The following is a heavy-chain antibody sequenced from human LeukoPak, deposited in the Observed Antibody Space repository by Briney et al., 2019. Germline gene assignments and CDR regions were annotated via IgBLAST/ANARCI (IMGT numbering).Heavy chain of an antibody. CDR1: GGSISSSSYY. Sequence: PSETLSLTCTVSGGSISSSSYYWGWIRQPPGKGLEWIGSIYYSGSTYYNPSLKSRVTISVDTSKNQFSLKLSSVTAADTAVYYCARRPGIALSGYYLDAFDIWGQGTMVTVSS. CDR2: IYYSGST. V-gene: IGHV4-39*01. J-gene: IGHJ3*02. CDR3: ARRPGIALSGYYLDAFDI. D-gene: IGHD3-22*01.